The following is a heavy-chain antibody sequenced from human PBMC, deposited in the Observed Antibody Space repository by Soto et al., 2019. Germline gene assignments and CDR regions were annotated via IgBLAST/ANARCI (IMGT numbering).Heavy chain of an antibody. CDR2: ISAYNGNT. CDR1: GYTFTSYG. V-gene: IGHV1-18*01. Sequence: GASVKVSCKASGYTFTSYGISWVRQAPGQGLEWMGWISAYNGNTNYAQKLQGRVTMTTDTSTSTAYMELRSLRSDDTAMYYCARMPVGVVPAAMYFDYWGQGTLVTVSS. CDR3: ARMPVGVVPAAMYFDY. J-gene: IGHJ4*02. D-gene: IGHD2-2*01.